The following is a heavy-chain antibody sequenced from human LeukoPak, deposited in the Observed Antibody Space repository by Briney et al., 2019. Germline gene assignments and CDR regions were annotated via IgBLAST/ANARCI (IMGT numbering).Heavy chain of an antibody. V-gene: IGHV5-51*01. CDR2: IYPGDSDT. Sequence: GESLQSSCKGSGYRFTSYWIGWVRQMPGKGLEWMGIIYPGDSDTRYSPSFQGQVTISADTSISTAYLQWSSLKASDTAMYCCARHRYCSGGSCYSDYWGQGTLVTVSS. D-gene: IGHD2-15*01. CDR1: GYRFTSYW. CDR3: ARHRYCSGGSCYSDY. J-gene: IGHJ4*02.